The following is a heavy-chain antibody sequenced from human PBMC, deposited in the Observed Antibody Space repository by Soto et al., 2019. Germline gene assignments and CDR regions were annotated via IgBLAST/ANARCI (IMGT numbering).Heavy chain of an antibody. J-gene: IGHJ4*02. Sequence: SETLSLTCTVSGGSISVGGDYWSWIRQQPGKGLEWIGYIYHSGSTNYNPSLRSRVTMSLDTSENQFFLRLISVTAADTALYYCARTSSSSGRYLRPYYFDYWGQGTLVTVSS. CDR3: ARTSSSSGRYLRPYYFDY. CDR2: IYHSGST. CDR1: GGSISVGGDY. V-gene: IGHV4-31*03. D-gene: IGHD1-26*01.